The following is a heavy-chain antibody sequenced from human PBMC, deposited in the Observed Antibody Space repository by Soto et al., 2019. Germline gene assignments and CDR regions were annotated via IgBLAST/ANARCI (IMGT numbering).Heavy chain of an antibody. J-gene: IGHJ4*02. D-gene: IGHD3-9*01. CDR2: IRNQTYSETT. V-gene: IGHV3-49*02. CDR3: ARWTYDILTPFDY. Sequence: SWISKNQGKGLEWVGLIRNQTYSETTQYAPSLKGRFTISRDDSNSIAYLQMSSLQVDDSAVYYCARWTYDILTPFDYWGQGSLVTGFS.